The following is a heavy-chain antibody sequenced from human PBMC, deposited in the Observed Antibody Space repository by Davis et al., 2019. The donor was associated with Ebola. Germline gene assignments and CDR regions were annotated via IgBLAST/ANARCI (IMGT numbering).Heavy chain of an antibody. CDR3: ARMSSYWYLDY. Sequence: SGPTLAKPTETLTLTCTVSGLSLSNARMGVSWIRQPPGKALEWLAHIFSSDEKSFSTSLKSRLTLSKDTSKSQVVLTMTNMDPVDTATYYCARMSSYWYLDYWGQGALVTVSS. J-gene: IGHJ4*02. CDR1: GLSLSNARMG. CDR2: IFSSDEK. V-gene: IGHV2-26*01. D-gene: IGHD2-15*01.